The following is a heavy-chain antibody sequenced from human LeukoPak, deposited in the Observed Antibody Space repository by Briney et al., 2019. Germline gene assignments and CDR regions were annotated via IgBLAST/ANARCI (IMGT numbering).Heavy chain of an antibody. CDR3: VSGLLRYSIDY. Sequence: GGSLRLSCSASGFTFSSYAMHWVRQAPGEGLEYVSAISSNGGSTYYADSVKGRFTISRDNSKNTLYLQMSSLRAEDTAVYYCVSGLLRYSIDYWGQGTLVTVSS. CDR1: GFTFSSYA. D-gene: IGHD3-9*01. CDR2: ISSNGGST. J-gene: IGHJ4*02. V-gene: IGHV3-64D*06.